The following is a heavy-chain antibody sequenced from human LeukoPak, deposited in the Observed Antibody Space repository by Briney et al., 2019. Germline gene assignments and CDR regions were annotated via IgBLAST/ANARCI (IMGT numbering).Heavy chain of an antibody. CDR3: ASFWSGHTTGGFDY. CDR1: GFTVSSNY. V-gene: IGHV3-53*01. CDR2: IYSGGST. Sequence: PGGSLRLSCAASGFTVSSNYMSWVRQAPGKGLEWVSVIYSGGSTYYADSVKGRFTISRDNSKNTLYLQMNSLRAEDTAVSYCASFWSGHTTGGFDYWGQGTLVTVSS. J-gene: IGHJ4*02. D-gene: IGHD3-3*01.